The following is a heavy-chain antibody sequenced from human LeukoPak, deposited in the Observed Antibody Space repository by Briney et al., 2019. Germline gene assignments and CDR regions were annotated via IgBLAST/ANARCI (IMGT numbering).Heavy chain of an antibody. CDR2: ISYDGSNK. J-gene: IGHJ3*02. D-gene: IGHD1-26*01. Sequence: GGSLRLSCAASGFTFSSYGMHWVRQAPGKGLEWVAVISYDGSNKYYADSVKGRFTISRDNSKNTLYLQMNSLRAEDTAVYYCAILGELAGATRSPSAFDIWGQGTMVTVSS. CDR1: GFTFSSYG. CDR3: AILGELAGATRSPSAFDI. V-gene: IGHV3-30*03.